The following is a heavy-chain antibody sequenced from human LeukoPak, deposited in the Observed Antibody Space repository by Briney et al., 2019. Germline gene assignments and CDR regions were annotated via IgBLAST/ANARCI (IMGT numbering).Heavy chain of an antibody. CDR3: ARGTMTTVTYYFDF. CDR1: GGSFSGYY. J-gene: IGHJ4*02. V-gene: IGHV4-34*01. D-gene: IGHD4-17*01. Sequence: SETLSLTCAVYGGSFSGYYWSWIRQPPGKGLEWIGEINHSGSTNSNPSLKSRVTISVDTNKNQFSLKLSSVTAADTAVYYCARGTMTTVTYYFDFWGQGTLVTVSS. CDR2: INHSGST.